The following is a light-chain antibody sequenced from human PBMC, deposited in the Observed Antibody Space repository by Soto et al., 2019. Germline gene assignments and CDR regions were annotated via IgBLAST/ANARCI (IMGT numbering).Light chain of an antibody. CDR3: QQRSNWWT. Sequence: EIVLTQSPATLSLSPGERATLSCRASQSVSSYLAWYQQKPGQAPRLLIYDASNRATGIPARFSGSGSGTAFTLTISRLEPEAFEVYYCQQRSNWWTFGQGTKVEIK. V-gene: IGKV3-11*01. J-gene: IGKJ1*01. CDR1: QSVSSY. CDR2: DAS.